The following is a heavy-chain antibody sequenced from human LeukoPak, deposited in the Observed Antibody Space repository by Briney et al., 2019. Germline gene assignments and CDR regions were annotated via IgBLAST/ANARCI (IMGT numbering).Heavy chain of an antibody. D-gene: IGHD2-15*01. CDR1: GFTFRSNW. CDR2: INQDESEK. Sequence: GGSLRLSCAASGFTFRSNWMSWVRQAPGQGLEWVANINQDESEKYYVDSVKGRFTISRDNAKNSLYLQMNSLRAEDTALYYCVKGYCSGGTCYRNGFDIWGQGTMVTVSS. J-gene: IGHJ3*02. V-gene: IGHV3-7*01. CDR3: VKGYCSGGTCYRNGFDI.